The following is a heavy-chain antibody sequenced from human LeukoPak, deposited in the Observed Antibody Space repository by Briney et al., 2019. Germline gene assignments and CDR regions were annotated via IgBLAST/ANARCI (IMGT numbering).Heavy chain of an antibody. CDR1: GFTFSSYA. J-gene: IGHJ4*02. D-gene: IGHD3-16*01. CDR3: AKGRCDYVWGSLPFDY. CDR2: ISGSGGST. V-gene: IGHV3-23*01. Sequence: GGSLRLSCAASGFTFSSYAMSWVRQAPGKGPEWVSAISGSGGSTYYADSVKGRFTISRDNSKNTLYLQMNSLRAEDTAVYYCAKGRCDYVWGSLPFDYWGQGTLVTVSS.